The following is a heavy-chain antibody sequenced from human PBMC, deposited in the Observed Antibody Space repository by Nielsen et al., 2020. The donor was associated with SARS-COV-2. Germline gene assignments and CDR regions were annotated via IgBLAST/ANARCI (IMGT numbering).Heavy chain of an antibody. J-gene: IGHJ4*02. V-gene: IGHV1-3*03. Sequence: ASVKVSCKASGYSFTTYAIHWARQAPGQRLEWMGWINADNGNTRYSQEFQGRVTLNRDTSASTAYMELSSLRSEDTAVYYCARDLEVGRGYPFHYWGQGTLVTVSS. CDR3: ARDLEVGRGYPFHY. CDR1: GYSFTTYA. CDR2: INADNGNT. D-gene: IGHD3-16*02.